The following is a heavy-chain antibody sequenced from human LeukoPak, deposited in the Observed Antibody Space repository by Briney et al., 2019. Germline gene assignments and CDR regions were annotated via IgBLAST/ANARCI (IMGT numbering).Heavy chain of an antibody. CDR2: IYYSGST. V-gene: IGHV4-59*01. Sequence: SETLSLTCTVSGVSISSYYWSWIRQPPGKGLEWIGYIYYSGSTNYNPSLKSRVTISVDTSKNQFSLKLSSVTAADTAVYYCARGTDGGDDYGDYGYYYYGMDVWGQGTTVTVSS. CDR3: ARGTDGGDDYGDYGYYYYGMDV. CDR1: GVSISSYY. D-gene: IGHD4-17*01. J-gene: IGHJ6*02.